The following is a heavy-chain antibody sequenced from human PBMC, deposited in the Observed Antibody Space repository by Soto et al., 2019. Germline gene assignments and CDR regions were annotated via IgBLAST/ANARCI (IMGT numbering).Heavy chain of an antibody. CDR3: ARAARWLQSRYFDL. Sequence: SLRLSCAASGFTFSNYDMHWVRQTTGKGLEWVSAIGIAGATYYPDSVKGRFTISREKAKNSLYLQMNSLRADDTAVYYCARAARWLQSRYFDLWGRGTLVTVSS. V-gene: IGHV3-13*01. CDR2: IGIAGAT. J-gene: IGHJ2*01. CDR1: GFTFSNYD. D-gene: IGHD5-12*01.